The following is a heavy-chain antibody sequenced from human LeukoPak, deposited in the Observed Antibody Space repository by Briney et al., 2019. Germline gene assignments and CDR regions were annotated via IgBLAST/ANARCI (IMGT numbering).Heavy chain of an antibody. CDR2: IYTSGST. V-gene: IGHV4-61*02. Sequence: PSETLSLTCTVSGGSISSGSYYWSWIRQPAGKGLEWIGRIYTSGSTNYNPSLKSRVTISVDTSKNQSSLKLSSVTAADTAVYYCAGLGTTTGYYYMDVWGKGTTVTVSS. D-gene: IGHD7-27*01. J-gene: IGHJ6*03. CDR1: GGSISSGSYY. CDR3: AGLGTTTGYYYMDV.